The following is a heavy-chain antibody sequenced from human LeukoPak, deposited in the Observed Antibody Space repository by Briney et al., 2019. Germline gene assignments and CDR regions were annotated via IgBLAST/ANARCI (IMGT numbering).Heavy chain of an antibody. J-gene: IGHJ4*02. D-gene: IGHD6-19*01. CDR2: INPNSGGT. CDR3: ARDKDSSGWSTNDY. Sequence: ASVKVSCKASGYTFTGYYMHWVRQAPGQGLEWMGWINPNSGGTNYAQKFQGRVTMTRDTSISTAYMELSRLRSDDTAVYYCARDKDSSGWSTNDYWGQGTLVTVSS. V-gene: IGHV1-2*02. CDR1: GYTFTGYY.